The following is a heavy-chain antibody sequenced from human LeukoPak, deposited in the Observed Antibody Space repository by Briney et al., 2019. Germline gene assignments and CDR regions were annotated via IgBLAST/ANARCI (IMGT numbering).Heavy chain of an antibody. CDR3: ARGYSSGWYGPHFDY. D-gene: IGHD6-19*01. CDR2: IYYSGST. V-gene: IGHV4-59*12. J-gene: IGHJ4*02. CDR1: GGSISSYY. Sequence: SETLSLTCTVSGGSISSYYWSWIRQPPGKGLEWIGYIYYSGSTNYNPSLKSRVTISVDTSKNQFSLKLSSVTAADTAVYYCARGYSSGWYGPHFDYWGQGTLVTVSS.